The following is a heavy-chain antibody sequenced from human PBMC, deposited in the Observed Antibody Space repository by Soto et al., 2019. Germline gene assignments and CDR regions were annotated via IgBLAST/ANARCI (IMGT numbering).Heavy chain of an antibody. CDR1: GGTFSNYA. D-gene: IGHD5-12*01. CDR2: IIPMFGTA. V-gene: IGHV1-69*12. CDR3: ASYRDGYRQYAAFDI. Sequence: QVQLVQSGAEVKKPGSSVKVSCKASGGTFSNYAISWVRQAPGQGLEWMGGIIPMFGTANYAQKFQARVTITADESTSTAYMELSSLRSEDTAVYYCASYRDGYRQYAAFDIWGQGTMVTVSS. J-gene: IGHJ3*02.